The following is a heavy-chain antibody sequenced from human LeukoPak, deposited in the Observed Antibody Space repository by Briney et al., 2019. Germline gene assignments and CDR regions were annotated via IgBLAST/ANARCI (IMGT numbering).Heavy chain of an antibody. D-gene: IGHD3-10*01. J-gene: IGHJ4*02. Sequence: GGSLRLSCAASGFTVSSNYMSWVRQAPGKGLEWVSLIYNTDSTYYADSVKGRFTISRDNAKNSLYLQMKSLRDEDTAVYYCARYGSGTSYITNYFDYWGQGTLVTVSS. CDR2: IYNTDST. CDR1: GFTVSSNY. CDR3: ARYGSGTSYITNYFDY. V-gene: IGHV3-53*01.